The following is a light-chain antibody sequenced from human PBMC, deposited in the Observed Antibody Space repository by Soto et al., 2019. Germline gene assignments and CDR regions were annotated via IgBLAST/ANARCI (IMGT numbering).Light chain of an antibody. CDR1: PNIGKY. CDR2: SAT. J-gene: IGKJ5*01. Sequence: IEMTQSPSSVSASVGDRVTITCRAGPNIGKYLAWYQQKPGKAPNLLIHSATILQGGVPSRFNGSGTGTQFTLPTNSLRPEASATYYGHQATSFPLPFGQGTRREI. V-gene: IGKV1-12*01. CDR3: HQATSFPLP.